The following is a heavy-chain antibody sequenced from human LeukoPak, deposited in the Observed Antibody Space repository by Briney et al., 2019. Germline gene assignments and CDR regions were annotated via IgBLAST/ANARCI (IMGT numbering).Heavy chain of an antibody. D-gene: IGHD6-13*01. CDR1: GGSISSYY. J-gene: IGHJ4*02. Sequence: SETLSLTCTVSGGSISSYYWSWIRQPPGKGLEWIGYIYYSGSTNYNPSLKSRVTISVDTSKNQFSLKLSSVTAADTAVYYCASAEGIAAAGIKDWGQGTLVTVSS. CDR3: ASAEGIAAAGIKD. V-gene: IGHV4-59*08. CDR2: IYYSGST.